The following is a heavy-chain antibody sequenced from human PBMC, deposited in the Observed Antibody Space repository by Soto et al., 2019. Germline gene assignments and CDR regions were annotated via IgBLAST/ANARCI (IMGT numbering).Heavy chain of an antibody. CDR3: ARATRTGHYDILTGYPNYYYYGMDV. V-gene: IGHV5-51*01. J-gene: IGHJ6*02. CDR1: GYSFTSYW. D-gene: IGHD3-9*01. CDR2: IYPGDSDT. Sequence: PGESLKISCKGSGYSFTSYWIGWVRQMPGKGLEWMGIIYPGDSDTRYSPSFQGQVTISADKSISTAYLQWSSLKASDTAMYYCARATRTGHYDILTGYPNYYYYGMDVWGQGTTVTVSS.